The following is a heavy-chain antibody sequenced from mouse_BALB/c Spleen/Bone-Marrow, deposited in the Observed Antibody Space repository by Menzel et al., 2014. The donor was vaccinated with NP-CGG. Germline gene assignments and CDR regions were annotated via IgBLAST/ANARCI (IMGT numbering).Heavy chain of an antibody. J-gene: IGHJ2*01. D-gene: IGHD1-1*01. CDR3: ARYYYGFYFDY. V-gene: IGHV14-3*02. Sequence: EVQLQQSGAELVKPGASVKLSCTASGFNIKDTYMHWVKQRPEQGLEWIGRIDPANGNTKYDPKFQGKATITADTSSNTAYLQLSSLTSEDTAVYYCARYYYGFYFDYWGRGTTLTVSS. CDR2: IDPANGNT. CDR1: GFNIKDTY.